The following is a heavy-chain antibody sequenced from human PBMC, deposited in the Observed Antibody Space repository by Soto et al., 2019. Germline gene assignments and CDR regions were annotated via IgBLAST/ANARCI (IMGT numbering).Heavy chain of an antibody. D-gene: IGHD2-8*01. J-gene: IGHJ4*02. CDR3: AKEGRLVLMVYAAFDY. CDR1: GFTFSSYA. V-gene: IGHV3-23*01. Sequence: GGSLRLSCAASGFTFSSYAMSWVRQAPGKGLEWVSAISGSGGSTYYADSVKGRFTISRDNSKNTLYLQMNSLKAEDTAVYYCAKEGRLVLMVYAAFDYWGQGTLVTVSS. CDR2: ISGSGGST.